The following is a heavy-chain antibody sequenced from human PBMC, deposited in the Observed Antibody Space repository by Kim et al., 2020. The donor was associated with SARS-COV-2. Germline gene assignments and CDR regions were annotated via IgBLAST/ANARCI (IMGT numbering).Heavy chain of an antibody. D-gene: IGHD6-13*01. J-gene: IGHJ6*02. CDR2: IYHSGST. Sequence: SETLSLTCAVSGGSISSSNWWSWVRQPPGKGLEWIGEIYHSGSTNYNPSLKSRVTISVDKSKNQFSLKLSSVTAADTAVYYCARVKGGSSSWDYYYGMDVWGQGTTVTVSS. CDR1: GGSISSSNW. CDR3: ARVKGGSSSWDYYYGMDV. V-gene: IGHV4-4*02.